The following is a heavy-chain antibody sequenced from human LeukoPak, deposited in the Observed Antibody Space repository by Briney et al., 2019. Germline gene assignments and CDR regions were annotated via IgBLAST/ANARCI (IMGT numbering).Heavy chain of an antibody. CDR3: ARSLTYYYDSSGYYPPRY. V-gene: IGHV1-2*06. J-gene: IGHJ4*02. CDR1: GYTFTDYY. D-gene: IGHD3-22*01. Sequence: GASVKVSCKASGYTFTDYYMHWVRQAPGQGLEWMGRINPNSGGTNYAQKFQGRVTMTRDTSISTAYMELSRLRSDDTAVYYCARSLTYYYDSSGYYPPRYWGQGTLVTVSP. CDR2: INPNSGGT.